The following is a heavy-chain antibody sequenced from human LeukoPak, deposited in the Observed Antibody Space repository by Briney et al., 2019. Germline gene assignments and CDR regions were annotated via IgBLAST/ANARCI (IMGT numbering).Heavy chain of an antibody. D-gene: IGHD6-19*01. CDR2: ISGNGGST. Sequence: PGGSLRLSCAASGFTFSSYAMGLVRQAPGKGLKWVSGISGNGGSTYYADSVKGRFTISRDNSKNTLYLQMNSLRAEDTAVYYCAGGSSGWYYFDFWGQGTLVTVSS. CDR3: AGGSSGWYYFDF. J-gene: IGHJ4*02. V-gene: IGHV3-23*01. CDR1: GFTFSSYA.